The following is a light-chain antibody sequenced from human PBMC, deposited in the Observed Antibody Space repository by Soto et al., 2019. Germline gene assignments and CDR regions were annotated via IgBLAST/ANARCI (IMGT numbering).Light chain of an antibody. J-gene: IGKJ1*01. CDR2: KAS. V-gene: IGKV1-5*03. Sequence: DIQMTQSPSTLSGSVGDRVTITCRASQTISSWLAWYQQKPGKAPKLLIYKASTLKSGVPSRFSGSGSGTEFTLTISRLEPEDFALYYCQQYVSSPRTFGQGTKVDIK. CDR3: QQYVSSPRT. CDR1: QTISSW.